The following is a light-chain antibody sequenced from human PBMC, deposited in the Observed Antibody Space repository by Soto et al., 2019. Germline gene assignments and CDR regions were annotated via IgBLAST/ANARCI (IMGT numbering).Light chain of an antibody. CDR2: DAS. J-gene: IGKJ5*01. V-gene: IGKV3-20*01. CDR3: QQYGTAPIT. Sequence: ETLMTQSPATLSVSPGARATLYCRASQTISNNLAWYQQIPGQAPRLLVSDASSRATGIPDRFSGSASGTDFTLTISRLEPEDSAMYYCQQYGTAPITFGQGTRLEIK. CDR1: QTISNN.